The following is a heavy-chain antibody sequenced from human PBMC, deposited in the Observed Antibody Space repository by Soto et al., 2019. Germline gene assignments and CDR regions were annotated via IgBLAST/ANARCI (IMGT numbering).Heavy chain of an antibody. V-gene: IGHV1-69*13. Sequence: GASVKVSCKASGGTFSSYAISWVRQAPGQGLEWMGGIIPIFGTANYAQKFQGRVTITADESTSTAYMELSSLRSEDTAVYYCARGGIQPPARKQQLVLEAFDYWGQGTLVTVSS. CDR3: ARGGIQPPARKQQLVLEAFDY. J-gene: IGHJ4*02. CDR1: GGTFSSYA. D-gene: IGHD6-13*01. CDR2: IIPIFGTA.